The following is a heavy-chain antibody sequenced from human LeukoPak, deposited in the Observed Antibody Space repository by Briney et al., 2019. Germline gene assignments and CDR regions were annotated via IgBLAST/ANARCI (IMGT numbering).Heavy chain of an antibody. D-gene: IGHD3/OR15-3a*01. CDR2: IYYSGST. CDR3: ARAGIGLPFDY. J-gene: IGHJ4*02. CDR1: GGSISSSSYY. Sequence: SETLSLTCTVSGGSISSSSYYWGWIRQPPGKGLEWIGSIYYSGSTYYNPSLKSRVTISVDTSKNQFSLKLSSVTAADTAVYYCARAGIGLPFDYWGQGTLVTVSS. V-gene: IGHV4-39*07.